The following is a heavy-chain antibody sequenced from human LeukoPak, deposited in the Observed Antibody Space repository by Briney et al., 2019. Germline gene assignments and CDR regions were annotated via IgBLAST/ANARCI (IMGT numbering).Heavy chain of an antibody. D-gene: IGHD3-22*01. CDR2: ISGSGGST. V-gene: IGHV3-23*01. CDR3: AKDRHYYDSSGYYYWNFDL. J-gene: IGHJ2*01. CDR1: GFTFSSYA. Sequence: PGGSLRLSCAASGFTFSSYAMSWVRQAPGKGLEWVSAISGSGGSTYYADSVEGRFTISRDDSKNTLYLQMDSLRAEDTAVYYCAKDRHYYDSSGYYYWNFDLWGRGTLVTVSS.